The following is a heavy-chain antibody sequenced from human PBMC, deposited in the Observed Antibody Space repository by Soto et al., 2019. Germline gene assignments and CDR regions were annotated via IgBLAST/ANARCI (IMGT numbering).Heavy chain of an antibody. CDR1: GFTFSSYA. D-gene: IGHD6-19*01. CDR2: ISGSGGST. CDR3: AKEHSGLYSRHYFDF. V-gene: IGHV3-23*01. Sequence: GGSLRLSCAASGFTFSSYAMNWVRQAPGKGLEWVSAISGSGGSTYYADSVKGRFTISRDNSKNTLYLQVNSLRAEDTAVYYCAKEHSGLYSRHYFDFWGQGTLVTVSA. J-gene: IGHJ4*02.